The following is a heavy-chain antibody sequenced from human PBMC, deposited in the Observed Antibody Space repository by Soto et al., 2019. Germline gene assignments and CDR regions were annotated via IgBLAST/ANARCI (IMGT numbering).Heavy chain of an antibody. Sequence: GASVKVSCKASGYTFTGYYMHWVRQAPGQGLEWMGWINPNSGGTNYAQKFQGWVTMTRDTSISTAYMELSRLRSDDTAVYYCARVTPHLRGYGMDVWGQGTKVTVYS. V-gene: IGHV1-2*04. CDR1: GYTFTGYY. J-gene: IGHJ6*02. CDR3: ARVTPHLRGYGMDV. CDR2: INPNSGGT.